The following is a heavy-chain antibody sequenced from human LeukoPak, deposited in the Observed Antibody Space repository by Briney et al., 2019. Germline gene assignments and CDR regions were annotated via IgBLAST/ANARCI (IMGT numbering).Heavy chain of an antibody. J-gene: IGHJ4*02. CDR3: ARDGGSYKKDY. CDR1: GFTFSSYG. Sequence: GGSLRLSCAASGFTFSSYGMHWVRQAPGKGLEWVALIWYDGSNENYADSVKGRFTISRDNPKNTLYLQMNSLRAEDTGVYYCARDGGSYKKDYWGQGTLVTVSS. CDR2: IWYDGSNE. D-gene: IGHD1-26*01. V-gene: IGHV3-33*01.